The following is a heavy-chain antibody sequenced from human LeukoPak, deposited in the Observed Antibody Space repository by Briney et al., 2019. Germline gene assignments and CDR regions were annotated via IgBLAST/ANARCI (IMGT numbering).Heavy chain of an antibody. CDR3: ARGGYYYDSSGYYYSPDY. J-gene: IGHJ4*02. Sequence: GGSLRLSCAASGFTFSSYWMYWVRQAPGKGLVWVSRINSDGSSTSYADSVKGRSTISRDNAKNTLYLQMNSLRAEDTAVYYCARGGYYYDSSGYYYSPDYWGQGTLVTVSS. V-gene: IGHV3-74*01. CDR2: INSDGSST. D-gene: IGHD3-22*01. CDR1: GFTFSSYW.